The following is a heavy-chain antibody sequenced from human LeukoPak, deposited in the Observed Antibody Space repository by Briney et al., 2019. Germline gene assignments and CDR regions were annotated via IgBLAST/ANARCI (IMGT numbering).Heavy chain of an antibody. CDR3: ARAVVVVAAQDAFDI. D-gene: IGHD2-15*01. J-gene: IGHJ3*02. Sequence: ESLKISCKGSGYSFTSYWIGWVRQMPGKGLEWMGIIYPADSGTRYSPSFQGQVTISADKSISTAYLQWSSLKASDTAMYYCARAVVVVAAQDAFDIWGQGTMVTVSS. CDR1: GYSFTSYW. CDR2: IYPADSGT. V-gene: IGHV5-51*01.